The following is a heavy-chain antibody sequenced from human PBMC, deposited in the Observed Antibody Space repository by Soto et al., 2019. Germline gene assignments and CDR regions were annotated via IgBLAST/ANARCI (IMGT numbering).Heavy chain of an antibody. CDR3: ARFSGSYYYAMAV. V-gene: IGHV4-34*01. D-gene: IGHD6-19*01. J-gene: IGHJ6*02. CDR2: INHSGVT. Sequence: SETLSLTCAVYGGSFSGYYWSWIRQPPGKGLEWIGEINHSGVTNYKPSLKRRVTISVDTSKNQFSLQLKSVTAADTALYYCARFSGSYYYAMAVWGQGSTVTVSS. CDR1: GGSFSGYY.